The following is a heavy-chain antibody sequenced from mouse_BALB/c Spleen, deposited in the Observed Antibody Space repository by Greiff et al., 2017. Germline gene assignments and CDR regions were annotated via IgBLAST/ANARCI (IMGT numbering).Heavy chain of an antibody. CDR3: ARQYGNPVYYFDY. V-gene: IGHV5-2*03. CDR1: EYEFPSHD. CDR2: INSDGGST. Sequence: EVMLVESGGGLVQPGESLKLSCESNEYEFPSHDMSWVRKTPEKRLELVAAINSDGGSTYYPDTMERRFIISRDNAKNTLYLQMSSLKSEDTAMYYCARQYGNPVYYFDYWGQGTTLTVSS. J-gene: IGHJ2*01. D-gene: IGHD2-1*01.